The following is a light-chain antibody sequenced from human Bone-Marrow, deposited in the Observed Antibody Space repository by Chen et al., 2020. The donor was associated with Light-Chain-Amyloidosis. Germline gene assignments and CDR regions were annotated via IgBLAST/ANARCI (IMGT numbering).Light chain of an antibody. Sequence: SCVLTQPSSVSVAPGQTATMACGGNNIGSTSVHWYQQTPGQAPLLVVYDDSDRPSGIPERLSGSNSGNTATLTISRVEAGDEADYYFQVWDRSSDRPVFGGGTKLTVL. J-gene: IGLJ3*02. CDR1: NIGSTS. CDR3: QVWDRSSDRPV. V-gene: IGLV3-21*02. CDR2: DDS.